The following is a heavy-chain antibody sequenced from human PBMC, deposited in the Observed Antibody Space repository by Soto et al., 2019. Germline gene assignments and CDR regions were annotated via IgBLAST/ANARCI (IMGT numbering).Heavy chain of an antibody. CDR3: GKPLNRLSTYENFDV. D-gene: IGHD2-2*01. J-gene: IGHJ4*02. V-gene: IGHV3-23*01. CDR1: GFTFSSYA. Sequence: HPVGSLRLSCAASGFTFSSYAMSWVRQAPGKGLEWVSAISGNGADTSYADSVRGRFTISRDNSKDTLFLQMNSLRADDTAVYYCGKPLNRLSTYENFDVCGKGNPVTVHS. CDR2: ISGNGADT.